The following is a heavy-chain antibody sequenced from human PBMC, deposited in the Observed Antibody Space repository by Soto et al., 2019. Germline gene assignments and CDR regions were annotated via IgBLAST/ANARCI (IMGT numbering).Heavy chain of an antibody. Sequence: QLQVQESGPGLVKPSETLSLNCTVSGGSIRTTSYYWGWIRQPPGKGLEWIGSVYYSWSTSYNPSLMSRVTISVDTSKNHFSLKLNSVTASDTAVYYCARSGGYCSGASCYFTFDPWGPGNRVNVSS. CDR2: VYYSWST. J-gene: IGHJ5*02. CDR3: ARSGGYCSGASCYFTFDP. CDR1: GGSIRTTSYY. D-gene: IGHD2-2*01. V-gene: IGHV4-39*02.